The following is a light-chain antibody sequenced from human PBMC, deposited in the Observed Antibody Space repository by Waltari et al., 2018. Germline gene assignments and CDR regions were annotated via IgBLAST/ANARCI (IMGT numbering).Light chain of an antibody. CDR2: RDN. Sequence: QSVLTQPPSASGTPGQRVTISCSGSSSNTGGNYVSWYQQFPGTAPKLLIYRDNQRPSGVPDRFSGSKSGTSASLAISGLRSEDEGDYYCAARDDSLSGVVFGGGTKLTVL. CDR3: AARDDSLSGVV. J-gene: IGLJ3*02. CDR1: SSNTGGNY. V-gene: IGLV1-47*01.